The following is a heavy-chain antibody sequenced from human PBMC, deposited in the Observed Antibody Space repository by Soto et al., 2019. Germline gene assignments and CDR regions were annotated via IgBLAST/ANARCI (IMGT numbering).Heavy chain of an antibody. Sequence: QVQLQESGPGLVKPSQTLSLTCTVSGGSISSGGYYWSWIRQHPGKGLEWIGYIYYSGSTYYNPSLTSRVTISVDTSKNQFSLKLSSVTAADTAVYYCARAKKGIAAAENWFDPWGQGTLVTVSS. J-gene: IGHJ5*02. CDR2: IYYSGST. CDR1: GGSISSGGYY. V-gene: IGHV4-31*03. D-gene: IGHD6-13*01. CDR3: ARAKKGIAAAENWFDP.